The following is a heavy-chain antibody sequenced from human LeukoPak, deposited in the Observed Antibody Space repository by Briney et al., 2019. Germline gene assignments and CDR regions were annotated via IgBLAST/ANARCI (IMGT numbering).Heavy chain of an antibody. CDR2: INGDGSTT. CDR1: GFTFRRYW. J-gene: IGHJ1*01. Sequence: GGSLRLSCAASGFTFRRYWMHWVRQAPGKGLVWVSRINGDGSTTSYAGSVKGGFTISRDNAKNTLYLQMNSLRAEDTAVYYCATGNYYDSRGYYTFGHWGQGTLVTVSS. V-gene: IGHV3-74*01. D-gene: IGHD3-22*01. CDR3: ATGNYYDSRGYYTFGH.